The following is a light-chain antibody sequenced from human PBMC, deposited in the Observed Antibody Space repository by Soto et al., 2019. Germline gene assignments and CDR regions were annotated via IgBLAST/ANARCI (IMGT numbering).Light chain of an antibody. V-gene: IGKV3-20*01. CDR1: QSVTTRY. J-gene: IGKJ4*01. CDR3: KQYGNSPLT. CDR2: GAS. Sequence: IVLAQSPVTRSLSPGEEATVSCRAIQSVTTRYLAWYQQKPGQAPRLLMYGASNRATGIPDRFSGSGSGTDFTLTISGLETEDFAVYYCKQYGNSPLTFGRGTKVDIK.